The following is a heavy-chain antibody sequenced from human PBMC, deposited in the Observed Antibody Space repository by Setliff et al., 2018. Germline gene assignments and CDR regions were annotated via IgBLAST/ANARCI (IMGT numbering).Heavy chain of an antibody. D-gene: IGHD2-15*01. V-gene: IGHV1-18*01. J-gene: IGHJ3*02. Sequence: ASVKVSCKASGYILTSSGITWVRQAPGQGLEWMGWISGFNGVTNYAQTFQGRITMATDTSAKMAHMELSSLRSDDTAVYFCALTTLSLCSGGNCPNALDIWGQGTMVTVSS. CDR2: ISGFNGVT. CDR3: ALTTLSLCSGGNCPNALDI. CDR1: GYILTSSG.